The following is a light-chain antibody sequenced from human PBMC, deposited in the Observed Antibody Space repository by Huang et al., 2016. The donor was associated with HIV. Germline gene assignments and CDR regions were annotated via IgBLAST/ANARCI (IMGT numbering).Light chain of an antibody. CDR3: QQSYSSPRVT. CDR1: QNININ. J-gene: IGKJ3*01. V-gene: IGKV1-39*01. Sequence: DIQMTQSPSSLSAFVGDNVTITCRASQNININLNWYQQRPGKGPKLLIYSTSTLYSGVPSRFSGSGSGTHFTLAINSLQPEDSATYSCQQSYSSPRVTFGPGTKVNI. CDR2: STS.